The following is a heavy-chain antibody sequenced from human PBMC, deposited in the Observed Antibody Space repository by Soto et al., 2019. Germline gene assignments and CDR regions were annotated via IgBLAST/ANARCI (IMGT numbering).Heavy chain of an antibody. D-gene: IGHD3-16*01. CDR3: ARGAIITFASGTGMGV. CDR1: KYNFIGYF. CDR2: INPNTGDT. J-gene: IGHJ6*02. V-gene: IGHV1-2*02. Sequence: ASVKVSCKTSKYNFIGYFIHWVRQAPGQGLEWMGLINPNTGDTYSSQKFQGRVTMTRDTSISTAYMEMSRLRSDDTAVFYCARGAIITFASGTGMGVWGQGTTVTVSS.